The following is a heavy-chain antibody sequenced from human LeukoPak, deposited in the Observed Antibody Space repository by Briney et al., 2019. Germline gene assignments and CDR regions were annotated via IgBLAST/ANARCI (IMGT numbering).Heavy chain of an antibody. CDR2: IYPGDSDT. D-gene: IGHD6-13*01. J-gene: IGHJ6*02. V-gene: IGHV5-51*01. CDR3: ASAGSSWYGGMDV. CDR1: GYSFTDYW. Sequence: GESLKISCKGGGYSFTDYWIGWVRPMPGKGLEWMGIIYPGDSDTRYSPSFQGQVTISADTSISTAYLQWSSLKASDTAMYYCASAGSSWYGGMDVWGQGTTVTVSS.